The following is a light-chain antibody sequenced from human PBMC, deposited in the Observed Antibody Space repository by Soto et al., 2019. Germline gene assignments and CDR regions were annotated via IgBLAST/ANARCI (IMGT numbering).Light chain of an antibody. V-gene: IGKV3-11*01. CDR3: HQRNIWPPVT. J-gene: IGKJ5*01. Sequence: IVWTLSAGTLSLSPEAGATLSCRTSQSVSGDYLAWYQPKPGEPPTLLIYGAFNRAAGIPARFSGSGSGTAVTLIISSLEHEDSAVYYCHQRNIWPPVTFGQGTRLEIK. CDR2: GAF. CDR1: QSVSGDY.